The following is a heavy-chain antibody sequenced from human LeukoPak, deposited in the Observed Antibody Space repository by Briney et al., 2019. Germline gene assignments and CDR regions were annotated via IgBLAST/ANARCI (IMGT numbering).Heavy chain of an antibody. J-gene: IGHJ5*02. CDR3: ARDLEGYCSSTSCYTDWFDP. V-gene: IGHV3-74*01. D-gene: IGHD2-2*02. CDR2: ISGDGRNI. Sequence: QAGGSLRLSCVASGFTFSSYWMHWVRQDPRKGLVWVSRISGDGRNINYADSVRGRFTISRDNAKNTLYLQMNTLRVEDTAVYYCARDLEGYCSSTSCYTDWFDPWGQGTLVTVSS. CDR1: GFTFSSYW.